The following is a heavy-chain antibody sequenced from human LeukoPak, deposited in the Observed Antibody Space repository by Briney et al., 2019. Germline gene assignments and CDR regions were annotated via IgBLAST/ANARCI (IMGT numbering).Heavy chain of an antibody. CDR2: IIPIFGTA. J-gene: IGHJ4*02. CDR1: GGTFSSYA. V-gene: IGHV1-69*06. D-gene: IGHD6-19*01. CDR3: AIASSASSGFLVDY. Sequence: ASVKVSCKASGGTFSSYAISWVRQAPGQGLEWMGGIIPIFGTANYAQKFQGRVTITADKSTSTAYMELSSLRSEDTAVYYCAIASSASSGFLVDYWGQGTLVTVSS.